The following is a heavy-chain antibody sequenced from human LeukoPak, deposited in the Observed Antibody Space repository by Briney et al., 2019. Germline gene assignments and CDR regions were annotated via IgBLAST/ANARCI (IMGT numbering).Heavy chain of an antibody. Sequence: SETLSLTCAVYGGSFSGYYWSWIRQPLGKGLEWIGEINHSGSTNYNPSLKSRVTISVDTSKNQFSLKLSSVTAADTAVYYCARGFISGWGFSYWFDPWGQGTLVTVSS. D-gene: IGHD6-19*01. CDR2: INHSGST. CDR3: ARGFISGWGFSYWFDP. V-gene: IGHV4-34*01. CDR1: GGSFSGYY. J-gene: IGHJ5*02.